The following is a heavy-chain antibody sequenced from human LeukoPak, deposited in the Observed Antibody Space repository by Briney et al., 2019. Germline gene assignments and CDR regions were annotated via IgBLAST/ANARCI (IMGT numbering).Heavy chain of an antibody. CDR1: GFTFSSYS. J-gene: IGHJ4*02. Sequence: GGSLRLSCAASGFTFSSYSMNWARQAPGKGLEWVSYICSSSSTIYYAHSVKGRFTISRDNAKNSLYLQMNSLRDEDTAVYYCASVNVYGDYWGQGTLVTVSS. CDR2: ICSSSSTI. V-gene: IGHV3-48*02. D-gene: IGHD3-16*01. CDR3: ASVNVYGDY.